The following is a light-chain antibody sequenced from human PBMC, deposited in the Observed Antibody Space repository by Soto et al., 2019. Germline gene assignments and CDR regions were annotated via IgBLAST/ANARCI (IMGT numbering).Light chain of an antibody. Sequence: QSVLTQPPSLSAAPGQRVSISCSGSTSNIGANYVSWYQHLPKTAPKVLIYDNDKRPSDIPARFSASKSGTSATLDISGLQTGDEAVYFCASWDGRLTTVVFGGGTKLTVL. V-gene: IGLV1-51*01. J-gene: IGLJ3*02. CDR1: TSNIGANY. CDR2: DND. CDR3: ASWDGRLTTVV.